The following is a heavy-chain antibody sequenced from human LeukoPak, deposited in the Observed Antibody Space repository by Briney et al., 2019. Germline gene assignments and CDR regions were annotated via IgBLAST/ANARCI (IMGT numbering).Heavy chain of an antibody. J-gene: IGHJ3*01. Sequence: PGGSLRLSCAASGFTVSSNYMSWVRQAPGKGLEWVSVIYSGGSTYYADSVKGRFTNSRDNSKNTLYLQMNSLRAEDTAVYYCAQNPDSIAVAGSWGQGTMVTVSS. V-gene: IGHV3-53*01. CDR3: AQNPDSIAVAGS. CDR2: IYSGGST. CDR1: GFTVSSNY. D-gene: IGHD6-19*01.